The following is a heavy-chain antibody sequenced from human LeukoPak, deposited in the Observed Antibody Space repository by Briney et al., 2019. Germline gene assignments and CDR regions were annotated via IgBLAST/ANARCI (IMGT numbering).Heavy chain of an antibody. CDR2: IRSKAYGGTT. CDR1: GFTFGDYA. D-gene: IGHD2-2*01. Sequence: GGSLRLSCTASGFTFGDYAMSWVRQAPGKGLEWVGFIRSKAYGGTTEYAASVKGRFTISRDDSKSIAYPQMNSLKTEDTAVYYCMVDCSSTSCYDYWGQGTLVTVSS. CDR3: MVDCSSTSCYDY. V-gene: IGHV3-49*04. J-gene: IGHJ4*02.